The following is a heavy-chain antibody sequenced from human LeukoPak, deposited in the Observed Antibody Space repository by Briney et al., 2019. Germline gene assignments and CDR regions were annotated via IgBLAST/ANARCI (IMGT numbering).Heavy chain of an antibody. CDR3: ARFSSGCSTASCYLTY. CDR2: IYYTGTT. J-gene: IGHJ4*02. V-gene: IGHV4-59*11. CDR1: GGSLSSHF. Sequence: PSETLSLTCTVSGGSLSSHFWSWIRQPPGKGLELIGHIYYTGTTYYNPSLDSRVTISLDTSRNQFSLRLTSVTAADTAVYYCARFSSGCSTASCYLTYWGQGTLVTVSS. D-gene: IGHD2-2*01.